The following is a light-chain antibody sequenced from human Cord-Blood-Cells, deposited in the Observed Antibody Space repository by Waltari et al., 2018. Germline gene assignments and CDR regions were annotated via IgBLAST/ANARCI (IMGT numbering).Light chain of an antibody. CDR2: GAS. CDR1: QSVSSN. Sequence: EIVMTQSPATLSVSPGERATLSCRASQSVSSNLAWYQQKPGQAPRLLIYGASTRATGIPARFSGSGSGTEFTLTISSQQSEDFAVYYCQQYNNWPPVTFGQGTKVEIK. V-gene: IGKV3-15*01. J-gene: IGKJ1*01. CDR3: QQYNNWPPVT.